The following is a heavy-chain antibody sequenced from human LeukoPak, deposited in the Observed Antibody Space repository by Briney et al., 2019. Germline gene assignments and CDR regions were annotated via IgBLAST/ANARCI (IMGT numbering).Heavy chain of an antibody. Sequence: GGTLRLFCGASGFTYSNYAMHWVRQAPGKGRECVAVISYYGSKKDYVDTVKGRFTISRDKSKSTLYLQMNSLRVEDTAVYYCARGAQIRDVSEGFFDHWGQGMLVTVSS. D-gene: IGHD1-14*01. CDR1: GFTYSNYA. J-gene: IGHJ4*02. CDR3: ARGAQIRDVSEGFFDH. V-gene: IGHV3-30*04. CDR2: ISYYGSKK.